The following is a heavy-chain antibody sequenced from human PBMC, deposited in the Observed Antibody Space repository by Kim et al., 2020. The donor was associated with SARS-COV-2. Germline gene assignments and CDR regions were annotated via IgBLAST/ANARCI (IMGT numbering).Heavy chain of an antibody. Sequence: GESLKISCKGSGYSFTSYWIGWVRQMPGKGLEWMGIIYPGDSDTRYSPSFQGQVTISADKSISTAYLQWSSLKASDTAMYYCARTAVLRYWYFDLWGRGTLVTVSS. CDR1: GYSFTSYW. CDR3: ARTAVLRYWYFDL. CDR2: IYPGDSDT. D-gene: IGHD2-2*01. J-gene: IGHJ2*01. V-gene: IGHV5-51*01.